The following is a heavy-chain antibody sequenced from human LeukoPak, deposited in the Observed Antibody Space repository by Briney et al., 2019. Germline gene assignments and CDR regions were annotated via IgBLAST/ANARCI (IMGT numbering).Heavy chain of an antibody. D-gene: IGHD3-3*01. CDR3: ARDGNDFWSGYQSPYYYYYGMDV. Sequence: SVKVSCKASGGTFSSYAISWVRQAPGQGLEWMGRIIPILGIANYAQKFQGRVTITADKSTSTAYMELSSLRSEDTAVYYCARDGNDFWSGYQSPYYYYYGMDVWGQGTTVAVSS. CDR1: GGTFSSYA. CDR2: IIPILGIA. V-gene: IGHV1-69*04. J-gene: IGHJ6*02.